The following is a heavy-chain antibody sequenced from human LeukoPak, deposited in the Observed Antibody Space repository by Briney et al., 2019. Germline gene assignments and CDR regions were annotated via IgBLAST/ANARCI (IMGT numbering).Heavy chain of an antibody. Sequence: GGSLRLSCAASGFTFSSYAMHWVRQAPGKGLEWVAVISYDGSNKYYADSVKGRFTISRDNSKNTLYLQMNSLRAEDTAVYYCAKDRLLDYWGQGTLVTVSP. CDR1: GFTFSSYA. J-gene: IGHJ4*02. V-gene: IGHV3-30*04. CDR3: AKDRLLDY. D-gene: IGHD5/OR15-5a*01. CDR2: ISYDGSNK.